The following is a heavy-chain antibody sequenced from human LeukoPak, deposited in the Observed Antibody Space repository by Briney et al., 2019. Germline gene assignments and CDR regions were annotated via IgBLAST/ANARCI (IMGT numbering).Heavy chain of an antibody. D-gene: IGHD3-10*01. CDR2: IYSGGSR. CDR1: GFTFDNYR. CDR3: ARDRMVRGVITPYYCYGMDV. Sequence: PAGGSLRLSCAASGFTFDNYRMSWVRQAPGKGLEWVSVIYSGGSRYYADSVKGRFTIPRDTSKNPLYPKMNSLRAEDTAVYYCARDRMVRGVITPYYCYGMDVWGQGTTVTVSS. J-gene: IGHJ6*02. V-gene: IGHV3-66*01.